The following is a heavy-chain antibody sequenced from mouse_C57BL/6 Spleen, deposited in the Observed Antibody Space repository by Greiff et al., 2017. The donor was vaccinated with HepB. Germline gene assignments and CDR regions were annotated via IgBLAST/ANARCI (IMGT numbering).Heavy chain of an antibody. CDR3: TTIIYYDYESY. CDR1: GFNIKDDY. CDR2: IAPENGDT. J-gene: IGHJ2*01. V-gene: IGHV14-4*01. Sequence: EVHLVESGAELVRPGASVKLSCTASGFNIKDDYMHWVKQRPEQGLEWIGWIAPENGDTEYASKFQGKATITADTSSNTAYLQLSSLTSEDTAVYDCTTIIYYDYESYWGQGTTLTVSS. D-gene: IGHD2-4*01.